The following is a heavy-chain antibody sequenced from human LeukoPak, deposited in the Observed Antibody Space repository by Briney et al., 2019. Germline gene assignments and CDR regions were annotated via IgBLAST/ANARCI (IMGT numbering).Heavy chain of an antibody. CDR1: GFTFSSYA. CDR3: TTDPLYIDYGMDV. D-gene: IGHD4-11*01. CDR2: INGGGGRI. J-gene: IGHJ6*02. V-gene: IGHV3-23*01. Sequence: SGGSLRLSCAASGFTFSSYAMYWVRQAPGKGLEWVSAINGGGGRIDYADSVKGRFTISRDNSKNTLYLQMNSLRAEDTAVYYCTTDPLYIDYGMDVWGQGTTVTVSS.